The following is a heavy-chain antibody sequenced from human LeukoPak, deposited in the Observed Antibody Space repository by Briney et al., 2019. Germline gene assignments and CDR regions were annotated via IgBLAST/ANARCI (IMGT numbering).Heavy chain of an antibody. V-gene: IGHV1-46*01. CDR2: ISPSGAST. J-gene: IGHJ5*02. D-gene: IGHD5-24*01. CDR3: ARDNSVRDEAWWFSP. Sequence: ASVKVSCKSFGYTFTSNYMHWVRQAPGQGPEWMGVISPSGASTTYAQTFQGRVTLTRDMSTSTDYLELSSLRSEDTAVYHCARDNSVRDEAWWFSPWGQGTLVTVSS. CDR1: GYTFTSNY.